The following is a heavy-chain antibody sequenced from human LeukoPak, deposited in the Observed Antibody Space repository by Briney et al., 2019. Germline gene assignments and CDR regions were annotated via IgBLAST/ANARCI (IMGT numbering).Heavy chain of an antibody. J-gene: IGHJ4*02. CDR1: GGSISSYY. V-gene: IGHV4-4*07. D-gene: IGHD3-10*01. CDR2: IYTSGST. CDR3: ARVQWFGDHYYFDY. Sequence: PSETLSLTCTVSGGSISSYYWSWIRQPAGKGLEWIGRIYTSGSTNYNPSLESRVTMSVDTSKNQFSLKLSSVTAADTAVYYCARVQWFGDHYYFDYWGQGTLVTVSS.